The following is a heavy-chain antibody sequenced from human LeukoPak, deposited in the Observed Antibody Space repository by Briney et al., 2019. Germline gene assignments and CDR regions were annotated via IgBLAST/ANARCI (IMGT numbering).Heavy chain of an antibody. CDR3: VKDRVLGRLQTAIKYSFDY. D-gene: IGHD5-24*01. V-gene: IGHV3-64D*06. J-gene: IGHJ4*02. CDR2: ISSNGGST. CDR1: GFTFSSYA. Sequence: PGGSLRLSCSASGFTFSSYAMHWVRQAPGKGLEYVSAISSNGGSTYYADSVKGRFTISRDNSKNTLYLQMSSLRAEDTAVYYCVKDRVLGRLQTAIKYSFDYWGQGTLVTVSS.